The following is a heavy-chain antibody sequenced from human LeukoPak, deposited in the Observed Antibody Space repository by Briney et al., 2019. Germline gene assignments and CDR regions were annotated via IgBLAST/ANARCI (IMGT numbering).Heavy chain of an antibody. CDR2: IYTSGST. CDR3: ARSKSDFWSGYYDAFDI. Sequence: SETLSLTCTVSGGSISSYYWSWIRQPAGKGLEWIGRIYTSGSTNYNPSLKSRVTISVDKSKNQFSLKLSSVTAAGTAVYYCARSKSDFWSGYYDAFDIWGQGTMVTVSS. J-gene: IGHJ3*02. CDR1: GGSISSYY. V-gene: IGHV4-4*07. D-gene: IGHD3-3*01.